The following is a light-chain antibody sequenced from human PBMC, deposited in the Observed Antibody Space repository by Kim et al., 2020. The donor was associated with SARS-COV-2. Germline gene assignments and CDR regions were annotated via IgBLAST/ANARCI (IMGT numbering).Light chain of an antibody. CDR3: SSYAGYNTFVV. CDR1: SSDVGAYNL. CDR2: EST. J-gene: IGLJ2*01. Sequence: QSITISCSGTSSDVGAYNLVSWYQQHPGKVPQLIIYESTKRPSGVSDRFSASKSGNRASLTISGLQAEDEADYFCSSYAGYNTFVVFGGGTKVTVL. V-gene: IGLV2-23*01.